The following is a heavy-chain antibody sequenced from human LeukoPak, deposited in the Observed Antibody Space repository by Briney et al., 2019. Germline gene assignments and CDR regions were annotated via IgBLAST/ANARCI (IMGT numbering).Heavy chain of an antibody. CDR1: GFAFNTFS. CDR2: VSSDSAYI. CDR3: ASGRGSHDY. Sequence: GGSLRLSCAASGFAFNTFSMNWVRQAPGKGLEWVSSVSSDSAYIYYADSLRGRFTISRDNARYSLYLQMNSLRAEDTAVYYCASGRGSHDYWGQGTLVTVSS. D-gene: IGHD1-26*01. J-gene: IGHJ4*02. V-gene: IGHV3-21*01.